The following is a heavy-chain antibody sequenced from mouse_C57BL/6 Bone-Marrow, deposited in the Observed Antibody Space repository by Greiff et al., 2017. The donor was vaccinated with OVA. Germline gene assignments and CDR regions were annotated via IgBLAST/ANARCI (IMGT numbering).Heavy chain of an antibody. CDR2: IWSGGST. CDR3: ARKTYYDYEDV. J-gene: IGHJ1*03. CDR1: GFSLTSYG. V-gene: IGHV2-2*01. Sequence: VQRVESGPGLVQPSQSLSITCTVSGFSLTSYGVHWVRQSPGKGLEWLGVIWSGGSTDYNAAFMSRLSISKDNSKSQVFFKMNSLQADDTAIYYCARKTYYDYEDVWGTGTTVTVSS. D-gene: IGHD2-4*01.